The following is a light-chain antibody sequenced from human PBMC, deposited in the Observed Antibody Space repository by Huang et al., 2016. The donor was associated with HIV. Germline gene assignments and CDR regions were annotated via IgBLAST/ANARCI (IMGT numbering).Light chain of an antibody. CDR3: QQRSTWPLT. V-gene: IGKV3-11*01. CDR1: QSVGSY. J-gene: IGKJ4*01. Sequence: EVMLTQSPPILFLSLGGTGTISCKASQSVGSYVAWYQQRPGQSPRLLLYDTSNRAAGIPTRFSGSGSGTDFTLTISGLESGDLGVFYCQQRSTWPLTFGGGTKVA. CDR2: DTS.